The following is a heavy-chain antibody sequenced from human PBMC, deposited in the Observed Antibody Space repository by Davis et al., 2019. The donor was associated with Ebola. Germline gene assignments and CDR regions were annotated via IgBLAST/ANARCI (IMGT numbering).Heavy chain of an antibody. J-gene: IGHJ6*02. CDR1: GGSISSYY. CDR2: IYYSGST. V-gene: IGHV4-59*01. D-gene: IGHD3-10*01. CDR3: ARDKAMVRGVPGYYYGMDV. Sequence: PSETLSLTCTVSGGSISSYYWSWIRQPPGKGLEWIGYIYYSGSTNYNPSLKSRVTISVDTSKNQFSLKLSSVTAADTAVYYCARDKAMVRGVPGYYYGMDVWGQGTTVTVSS.